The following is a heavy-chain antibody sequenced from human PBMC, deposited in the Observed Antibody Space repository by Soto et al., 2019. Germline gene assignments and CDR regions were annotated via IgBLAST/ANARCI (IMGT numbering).Heavy chain of an antibody. Sequence: GXSVKVSCQASVYTFTSYYMHWVRQAPGQGLEWMGIINPSGGSTSYAQKFQGRVTMTRDTSTSTVYMELSSLRSEDTAVYYCARVRRSSGYYYGYWGQETPVTVS. CDR2: INPSGGST. J-gene: IGHJ4*02. V-gene: IGHV1-46*01. CDR3: ARVRRSSGYYYGY. D-gene: IGHD3-22*01. CDR1: VYTFTSYY.